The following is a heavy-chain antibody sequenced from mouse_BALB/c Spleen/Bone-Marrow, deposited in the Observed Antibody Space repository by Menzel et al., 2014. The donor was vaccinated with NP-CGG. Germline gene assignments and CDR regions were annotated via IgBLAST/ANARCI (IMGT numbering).Heavy chain of an antibody. V-gene: IGHV1-18*01. J-gene: IGHJ4*01. CDR3: ARGTGYAMDY. CDR1: GYIFTDYN. Sequence: EVQLQQSRAELVKPGASVKISCKASGYIFTDYNMGWVKQSHGKSLEWIGDIHPNHGSTSYNQKFRGKATLTVDKSSSTAYMEVRSLTSEDTAVYYCARGTGYAMDYWGQGTSVTVSS. CDR2: IHPNHGST. D-gene: IGHD4-1*01.